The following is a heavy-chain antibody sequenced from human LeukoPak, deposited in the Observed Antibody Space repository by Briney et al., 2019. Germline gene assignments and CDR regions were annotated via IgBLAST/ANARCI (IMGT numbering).Heavy chain of an antibody. CDR1: GFTFSSYA. CDR3: AKCRSLSPAVAINY. D-gene: IGHD2-21*01. CDR2: ISGSGGST. Sequence: GGSLRLSCAASGFTFSSYAMSWVRQAPGKGLEWVSAISGSGGSTYYADSVKGRFTISRDNSKNTLYLQMNSLRAEDTAVYYCAKCRSLSPAVAINYWGQGTLVTVSS. J-gene: IGHJ4*02. V-gene: IGHV3-23*01.